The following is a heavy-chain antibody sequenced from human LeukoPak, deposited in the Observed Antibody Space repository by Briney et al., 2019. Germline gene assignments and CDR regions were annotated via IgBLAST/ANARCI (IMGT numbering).Heavy chain of an antibody. J-gene: IGHJ4*02. CDR3: ARDPLY. CDR2: IYHSGST. Sequence: SETLSLTCTVSGYSISSGYYWGWIRQPPGKGLEWIGSIYHSGSTYYNPSLKSRVTISVDTSKNQFSLKLSSVTAADTAVNYCARDPLYWGQGTLVTVSS. CDR1: GYSISSGYY. V-gene: IGHV4-38-2*02.